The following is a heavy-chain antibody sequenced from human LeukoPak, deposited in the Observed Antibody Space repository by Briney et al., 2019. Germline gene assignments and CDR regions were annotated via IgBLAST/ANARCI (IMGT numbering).Heavy chain of an antibody. D-gene: IGHD3-16*01. V-gene: IGHV3-21*01. Sequence: GGSLRLSCAASGFTFSSYSMNWVRQAPGKGLEWVSSFSSSSSYIYYADSVKGRFTISRDNANNSLYLQMNSLKAEDTAVYYCASAYYYKFDYWGQGTLVTVSS. J-gene: IGHJ4*02. CDR3: ASAYYYKFDY. CDR1: GFTFSSYS. CDR2: FSSSSSYI.